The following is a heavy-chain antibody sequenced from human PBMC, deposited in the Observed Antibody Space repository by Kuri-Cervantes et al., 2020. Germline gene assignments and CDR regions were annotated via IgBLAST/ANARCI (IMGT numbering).Heavy chain of an antibody. CDR3: ARDPLVEVRGVIRGNWFDP. D-gene: IGHD3-10*01. CDR2: ISGSGGST. Sequence: GGSLRLSCVVSGFTFSSYAMSWVRQAPGKGLEWVSAISGSGGSTSYADSVKGRFTISRDNSKNTLYLQMNSLRAEDTAVYYCARDPLVEVRGVIRGNWFDPWGQGTLVTVSS. V-gene: IGHV3-23*01. CDR1: GFTFSSYA. J-gene: IGHJ5*02.